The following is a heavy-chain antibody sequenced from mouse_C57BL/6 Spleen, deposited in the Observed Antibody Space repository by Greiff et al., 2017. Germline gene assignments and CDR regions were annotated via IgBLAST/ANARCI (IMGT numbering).Heavy chain of an antibody. CDR1: CYTFTSYW. CDR3: ARGLDSSGAMDY. J-gene: IGHJ4*01. D-gene: IGHD3-2*02. V-gene: IGHV1-55*01. Sequence: VQLQQPGAVLLKPGASVKMSCKASCYTFTSYWLNWVKQRPGQSLAWIGDIFPCSGSTNYNEKFKSKATLTVDTSSSTAYLQLSSLTSEDSAVYYCARGLDSSGAMDYWGQGTSVTVSS. CDR2: IFPCSGST.